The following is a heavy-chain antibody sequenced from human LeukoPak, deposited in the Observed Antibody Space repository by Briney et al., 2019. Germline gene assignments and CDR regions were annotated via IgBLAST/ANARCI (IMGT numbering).Heavy chain of an antibody. CDR1: GFTFSSYG. Sequence: PGRSLRLSCAASGFTFSSYGMHWVRQAPGKRLEWVAVIWYDGSNKYYADSVKGRFTISRDNSKNTLYLQMNSLRAEDTAVYYCARTIYSYGYFDYWGQGTLVTVSS. CDR2: IWYDGSNK. V-gene: IGHV3-33*01. CDR3: ARTIYSYGYFDY. D-gene: IGHD5-18*01. J-gene: IGHJ4*02.